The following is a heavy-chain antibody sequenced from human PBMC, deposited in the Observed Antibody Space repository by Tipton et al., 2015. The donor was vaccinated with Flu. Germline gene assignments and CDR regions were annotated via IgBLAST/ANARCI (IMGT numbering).Heavy chain of an antibody. CDR3: ARRVPGSGGWIFDY. D-gene: IGHD1-26*01. Sequence: TLSLTCAVSGYPISSGYFGGWIRQAPGKGLEWIASIYHSGTTYYNPSLKSRVAISVDTSKNQLSLKLTSVTAADTAVYYCARRVPGSGGWIFDYWGQGTLVTVSS. V-gene: IGHV4-38-2*01. CDR1: GYPISSGYF. J-gene: IGHJ4*02. CDR2: IYHSGTT.